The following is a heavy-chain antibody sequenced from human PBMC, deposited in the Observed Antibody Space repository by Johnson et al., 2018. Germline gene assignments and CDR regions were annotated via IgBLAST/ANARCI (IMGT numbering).Heavy chain of an antibody. J-gene: IGHJ3*01. CDR2: ISFEGSIK. V-gene: IGHV3-30*18. CDR1: GFTFITYA. CDR3: AKVRGVGATAAFDV. D-gene: IGHD1-26*01. Sequence: LGQAGGGVVQPGTSLRLCSAASGFTFITYAMHWVRQTPGKGLEWVAIISFEGSIKYYADSVKGRFTISRDSSKNTLFLQMSSRRAEDTAVYYCAKVRGVGATAAFDVWGRGTMVTVSS.